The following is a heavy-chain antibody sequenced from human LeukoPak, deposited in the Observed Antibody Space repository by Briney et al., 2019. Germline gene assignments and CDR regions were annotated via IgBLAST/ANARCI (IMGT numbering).Heavy chain of an antibody. D-gene: IGHD3-10*01. Sequence: GASVKVSCKTSGYIFTSHGITWVRQAPGQGLEWMGWISPYNGDTNYAQKYQSRVTMATDTSTSTAYMELRSLTSDDTAVYYCAKNSFGSGSYYGWFDPWGQGTLVTVSS. J-gene: IGHJ5*02. CDR1: GYIFTSHG. CDR3: AKNSFGSGSYYGWFDP. CDR2: ISPYNGDT. V-gene: IGHV1-18*04.